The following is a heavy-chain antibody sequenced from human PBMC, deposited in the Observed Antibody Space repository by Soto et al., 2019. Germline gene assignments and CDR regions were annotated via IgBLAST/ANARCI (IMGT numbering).Heavy chain of an antibody. J-gene: IGHJ3*02. V-gene: IGHV3-30*03. CDR3: AREFWSGYYDAFDI. CDR2: ISYDGSNK. Sequence: HPGGSLRLSCAASGFTFSSYGMHWVRQAPGKGLEWVAVISYDGSNKYYADSVKGRFTISRDNSKNTLYLQMNSLRAEDTAVYYCAREFWSGYYDAFDIWGQGTMVTVSS. CDR1: GFTFSSYG. D-gene: IGHD3-3*01.